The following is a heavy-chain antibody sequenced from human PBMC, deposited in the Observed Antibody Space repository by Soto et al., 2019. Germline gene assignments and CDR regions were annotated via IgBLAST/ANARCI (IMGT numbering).Heavy chain of an antibody. CDR2: ISADTGDT. D-gene: IGHD3-22*01. CDR3: ARDFGDYYDSSGYYYANFDY. Sequence: ASVKVSCKASGYTFTNYDINWVRQAPGQGLEWMGWISADTGDTNYAQKLQGRVTMTADTSTSTAYMELRSLRSDDTAVYYCARDFGDYYDSSGYYYANFDYWGQGTLVTVSS. CDR1: GYTFTNYD. V-gene: IGHV1-18*01. J-gene: IGHJ4*02.